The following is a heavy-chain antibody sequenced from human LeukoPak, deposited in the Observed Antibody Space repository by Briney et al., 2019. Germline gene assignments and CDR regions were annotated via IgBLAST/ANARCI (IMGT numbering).Heavy chain of an antibody. CDR3: ARQSPGLTVTDY. CDR1: GGAISSSSYQ. Sequence: SETLSLTCTVSGGAISSSSYQWGWIRQPPGKGLEWIGSIYYSGSTYYNPSLKSRVTISVDTSKNQFSLKLSSVTAADTAVYYCARQSPGLTVTDYWGQGTLVTVSS. CDR2: IYYSGST. V-gene: IGHV4-39*01. J-gene: IGHJ4*02. D-gene: IGHD4-17*01.